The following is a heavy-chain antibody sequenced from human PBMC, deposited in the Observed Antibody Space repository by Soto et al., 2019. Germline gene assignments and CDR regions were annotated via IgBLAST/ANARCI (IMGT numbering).Heavy chain of an antibody. CDR2: MNPNSGNT. Sequence: ASVKVSCKASGYTFTSYDINWVRQATGQGLEWMGWMNPNSGNTGYAQKFQGRVTMTRNTSISTAYMDLSSLRSEDTAVYYCAKGAYDFWSGYYIGYYYYYMDVWGKGTTVTVSS. CDR3: AKGAYDFWSGYYIGYYYYYMDV. J-gene: IGHJ6*03. V-gene: IGHV1-8*01. D-gene: IGHD3-3*01. CDR1: GYTFTSYD.